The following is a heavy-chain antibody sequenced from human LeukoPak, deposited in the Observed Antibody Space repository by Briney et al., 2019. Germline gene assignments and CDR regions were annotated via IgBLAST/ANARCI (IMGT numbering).Heavy chain of an antibody. V-gene: IGHV3-21*01. CDR3: AREGGDYVWGTKI. CDR1: GFTFSSYS. CDR2: ISSSSSYI. Sequence: GGSLRLSCAASGFTFSSYSMNWVRQAPGKGLEWVASISSSSSYIYYADSVKGRFTISRDNAKNSLYLQMNSLRAEDTAVYYCAREGGDYVWGTKIWGQGTLITVSP. J-gene: IGHJ4*02. D-gene: IGHD3-16*01.